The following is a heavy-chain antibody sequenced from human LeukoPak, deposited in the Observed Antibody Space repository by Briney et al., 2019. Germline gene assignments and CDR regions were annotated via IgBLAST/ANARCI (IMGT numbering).Heavy chain of an antibody. Sequence: ASVKVSCKASGYTFTSYDINWVRQAPGQGLEWMGWINPNSGGTNYAQKFQGRVTMTRDTSISTAYMELSRLRSDDTAVYYCARGVRAVAGTVRYFDLWGRGTLVTVSS. CDR3: ARGVRAVAGTVRYFDL. CDR1: GYTFTSYD. V-gene: IGHV1-2*02. J-gene: IGHJ2*01. D-gene: IGHD6-19*01. CDR2: INPNSGGT.